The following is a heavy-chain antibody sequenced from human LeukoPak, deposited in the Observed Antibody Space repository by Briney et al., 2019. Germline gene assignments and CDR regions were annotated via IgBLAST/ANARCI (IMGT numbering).Heavy chain of an antibody. V-gene: IGHV4-30-4*01. CDR3: ARVKGRGTTDP. D-gene: IGHD1-7*01. J-gene: IGHJ5*02. Sequence: SETLSLTCTVSGGSISSGDYYWSWIRQPPGKGLEWIGYIYYSGCTYYNPSLKSRVTISVDTSKNQFSLKLSSVTAADTAVYYCARVKGRGTTDPWGQGTLVTVSS. CDR2: IYYSGCT. CDR1: GGSISSGDYY.